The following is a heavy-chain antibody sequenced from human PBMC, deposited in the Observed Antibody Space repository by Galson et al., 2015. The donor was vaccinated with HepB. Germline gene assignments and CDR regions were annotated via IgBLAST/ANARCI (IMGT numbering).Heavy chain of an antibody. V-gene: IGHV3-30*18. D-gene: IGHD3-3*01. CDR1: GFTFSSYG. J-gene: IGHJ6*03. CDR2: ISYDGSNK. CDR3: AKEAISSKRWDYYYYYYMDA. Sequence: SLRLSCAASGFTFSSYGMHWVRQAPGKGLEWVAVISYDGSNKYYADSVKGRFTISRDNSKNTLYLQMNSLRAEDTAVYYCAKEAISSKRWDYYYYYYMDAWGKGTTVTVSS.